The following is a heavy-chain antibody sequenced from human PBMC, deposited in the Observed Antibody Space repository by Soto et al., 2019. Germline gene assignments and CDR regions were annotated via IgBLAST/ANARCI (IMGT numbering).Heavy chain of an antibody. CDR1: RSTIGAIGSS. CDR3: SRCHFYSGSGNFNNLMFDP. CDR2: SYHSRTT. D-gene: IGHD3-3*02. V-gene: IGHV4-30-2*01. J-gene: IGHJ5*02. Sequence: LCLTLPLLRSTIGAIGSSWCWIWPPPGGGLEWIGNSYHSRTTLFNPSLKARLTMSVNWANNQFSLILMSGTGADTAVYYCSRCHFYSGSGNFNNLMFDPWGQGTQVTVSS.